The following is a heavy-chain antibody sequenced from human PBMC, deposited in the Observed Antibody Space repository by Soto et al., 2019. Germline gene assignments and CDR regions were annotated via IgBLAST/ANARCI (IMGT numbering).Heavy chain of an antibody. CDR1: GGTFSSYA. V-gene: IGHV1-69*12. D-gene: IGHD1-1*01. CDR3: ARDLGEGGLHDGSEYFQH. J-gene: IGHJ1*01. CDR2: IIPIFGTA. Sequence: QVQLVQSGAEVKKPGSSVKVSCKASGGTFSSYAISWVRQAPGQGLEWMGGIIPIFGTANYAQKFQGRVTITADESTSTDYMELSSLRSEDTAVYYCARDLGEGGLHDGSEYFQHWGQGTLVTVSS.